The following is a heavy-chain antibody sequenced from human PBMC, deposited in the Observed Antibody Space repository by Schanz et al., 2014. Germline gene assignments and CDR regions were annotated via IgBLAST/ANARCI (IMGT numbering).Heavy chain of an antibody. V-gene: IGHV1-69*02. J-gene: IGHJ5*02. CDR2: IIPVRNIA. Sequence: QVQLVQSGAEVKKPGSSVKVSCKLSGGTFSSYTISWMRQAPGQGLEWMGKIIPVRNIATYAQRFQGRVSITADKSTTTAYMELNSLNSDDTAVYYCATLDYADSVSWGQGTLVTVSS. D-gene: IGHD4-17*01. CDR1: GGTFSSYT. CDR3: ATLDYADSVS.